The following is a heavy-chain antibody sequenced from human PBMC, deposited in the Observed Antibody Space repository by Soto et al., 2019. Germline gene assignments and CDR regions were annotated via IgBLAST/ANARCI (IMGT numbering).Heavy chain of an antibody. CDR3: SRLPYYSHYMDV. Sequence: SETLSLTCSVPGCHISSYYWSWIRQPPGKGLEWIGYIYYSGSTNYNPSLKSRVTISVDTSKNQFSLKLSSVTAADTAVYYCSRLPYYSHYMDVWGKGTTVTVSS. CDR1: GCHISSYY. V-gene: IGHV4-59*08. CDR2: IYYSGST. J-gene: IGHJ6*03.